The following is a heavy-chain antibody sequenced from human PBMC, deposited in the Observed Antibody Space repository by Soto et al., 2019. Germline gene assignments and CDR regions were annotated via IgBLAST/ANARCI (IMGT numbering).Heavy chain of an antibody. D-gene: IGHD5-12*01. Sequence: QVQLVQSGAEVKKPGSSVKVSCKASGGTFSSYTISWVRQAPGQGLEWMGRIIPILGIANYAQKFQGRVTITADKSTSTAYMGLSSLRSEDTAVYYCARENHGDGYTRPDYWGQGTLVTVSS. CDR3: ARENHGDGYTRPDY. CDR2: IIPILGIA. V-gene: IGHV1-69*08. CDR1: GGTFSSYT. J-gene: IGHJ4*02.